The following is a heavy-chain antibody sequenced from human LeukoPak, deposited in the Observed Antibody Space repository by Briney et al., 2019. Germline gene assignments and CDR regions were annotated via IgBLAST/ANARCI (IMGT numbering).Heavy chain of an antibody. CDR1: GGSFSGYY. J-gene: IGHJ4*02. CDR2: INHSGST. CDR3: ERGAKWAYLSYFDY. V-gene: IGHV4-34*01. D-gene: IGHD2-2*02. Sequence: SETLSLTCAVYGGSFSGYYWSWIRQPPGKGLEWIGEINHSGSTNYNPSLKSRVTISVDTSKNQFSLKLSSVTAADTAVYYCERGAKWAYLSYFDYWGQGTLVTVSS.